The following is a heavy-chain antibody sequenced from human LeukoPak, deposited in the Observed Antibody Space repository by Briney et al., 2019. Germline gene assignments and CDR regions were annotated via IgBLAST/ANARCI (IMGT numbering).Heavy chain of an antibody. D-gene: IGHD3-3*01. Sequence: NPSETLSLTCTVSGGSISSYYWRWIRQPPGKGLEWIGYIYYSGSTNYNPSLKSRVTISVDTSKNQFSLKLSSVTAADTAVYYCARDGPLYDFWSGYYRADYYYYMDVWGKGTTVTVSS. V-gene: IGHV4-59*01. J-gene: IGHJ6*03. CDR1: GGSISSYY. CDR3: ARDGPLYDFWSGYYRADYYYYMDV. CDR2: IYYSGST.